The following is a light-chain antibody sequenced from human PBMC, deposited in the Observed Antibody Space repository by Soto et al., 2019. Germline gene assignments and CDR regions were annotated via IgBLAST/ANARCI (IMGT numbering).Light chain of an antibody. V-gene: IGKV1-39*01. CDR2: GAF. CDR3: QQSYSSPFT. J-gene: IGKJ3*01. Sequence: DLQMTQSPSSLSVSVGDRVTITCRASQSISRYLNWYQQKPGKAPKLLIYGAFTLQSGVPSRFSGSGSGTDFTLTISSLQPEDFATYYCQQSYSSPFTFGPGTRVEIK. CDR1: QSISRY.